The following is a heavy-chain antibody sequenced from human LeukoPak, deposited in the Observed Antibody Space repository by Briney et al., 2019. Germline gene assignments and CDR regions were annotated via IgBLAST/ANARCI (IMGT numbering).Heavy chain of an antibody. CDR2: TRNKANNYAT. V-gene: IGHV3-72*01. CDR3: ARWRSGSCSG. D-gene: IGHD2-15*01. J-gene: IGHJ4*02. CDR1: GYTFSDHY. Sequence: GGSLRLSCAVSGYTFSDHYIDWVRQAPGKGLEWVGQTRNKANNYATQYAASVKGRFTISRDDSRNSVYLQMNSLKTEDTAVYYCARWRSGSCSGWGQGTLVTVSS.